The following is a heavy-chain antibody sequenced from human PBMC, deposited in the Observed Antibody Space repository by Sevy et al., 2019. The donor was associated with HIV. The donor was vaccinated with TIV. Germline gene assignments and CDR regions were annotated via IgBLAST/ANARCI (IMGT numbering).Heavy chain of an antibody. Sequence: GGSLRLSCTASGFTFGDYAMSWFRQAPGKGLEWVGFIRSKAYGGTTEYAASVKGRFTISREDSKSIAYLQMNSLKTEDTAVYYCGSSGGAHSSSWFVDYWGQGTLVTVSS. CDR1: GFTFGDYA. V-gene: IGHV3-49*03. J-gene: IGHJ4*02. CDR3: GSSGGAHSSSWFVDY. D-gene: IGHD6-13*01. CDR2: IRSKAYGGTT.